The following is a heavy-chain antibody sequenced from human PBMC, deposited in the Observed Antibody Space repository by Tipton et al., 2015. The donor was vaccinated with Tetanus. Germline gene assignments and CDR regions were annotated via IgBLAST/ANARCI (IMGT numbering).Heavy chain of an antibody. CDR2: ISSTTSYI. Sequence: SLRLSCSVSGFLFSSYTMNWVRQAPGRGLEWVSSISSTTSYIYYSDSVKGRFTISRDNAKNSLYLQMNSLTADDAAVYFCATDECSNGLFRNWGQGTQVTVST. CDR3: ATDECSNGLFRN. CDR1: GFLFSSYT. J-gene: IGHJ4*02. D-gene: IGHD2-8*01. V-gene: IGHV3-21*01.